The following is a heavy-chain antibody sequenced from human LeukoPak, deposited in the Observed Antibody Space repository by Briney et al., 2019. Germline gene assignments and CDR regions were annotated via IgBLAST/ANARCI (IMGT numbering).Heavy chain of an antibody. D-gene: IGHD3-10*01. V-gene: IGHV1-2*06. Sequence: ASVKVSCKASGYTFTGYYMHWVRQAPGQGLEWMGRINPNSGGTNYAQKFQGRVTMTRDTSISTASMELSRLRSDDTAVYYCARGDYGSGSYFVLFPFLFDYWGQGTLVTVSS. J-gene: IGHJ4*02. CDR2: INPNSGGT. CDR1: GYTFTGYY. CDR3: ARGDYGSGSYFVLFPFLFDY.